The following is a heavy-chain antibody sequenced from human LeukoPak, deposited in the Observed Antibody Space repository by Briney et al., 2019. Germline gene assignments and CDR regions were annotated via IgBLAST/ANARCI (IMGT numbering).Heavy chain of an antibody. Sequence: SQTLSLTCTVSGGSISSSSYYWGWVRQPPGKGLEWIAHIYYSGSTYYSPSLRSRVTISVDTSKNQYSLQLASVTAADTAVYYCARHASVSGNWPRPLDYWGEGSLVTVSS. D-gene: IGHD3-3*01. CDR2: IYYSGST. CDR3: ARHASVSGNWPRPLDY. J-gene: IGHJ4*02. V-gene: IGHV4-39*01. CDR1: GGSISSSSYY.